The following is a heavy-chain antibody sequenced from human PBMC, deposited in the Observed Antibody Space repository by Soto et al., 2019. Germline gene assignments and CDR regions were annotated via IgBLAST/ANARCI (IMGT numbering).Heavy chain of an antibody. Sequence: SETLSLTCTVSGGSISSGDYYWSWIRQPPGKGLEWIGYIYYSGSTYYNPSLKSRVTISVDTSKNQFSLKLSSVTAADTAVYYCARDSPTTVAYYWGQGTLVTVSS. CDR3: ARDSPTTVAYY. CDR1: GGSISSGDYY. V-gene: IGHV4-30-4*01. CDR2: IYYSGST. J-gene: IGHJ4*02. D-gene: IGHD4-17*01.